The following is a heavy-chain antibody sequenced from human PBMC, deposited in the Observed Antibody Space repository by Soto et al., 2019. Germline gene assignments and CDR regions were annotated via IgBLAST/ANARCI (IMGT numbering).Heavy chain of an antibody. CDR3: GFGDYDEWLDP. D-gene: IGHD3-10*01. V-gene: IGHV1-3*01. CDR2: INAGNGNT. J-gene: IGHJ5*02. CDR1: GYTFPRAT. Sequence: QVQLVQSGAEVKKPGASVKISCHASGYTFPRATMHWVRQTPGQSLEWMGWINAGNGNTRYSHKFQGRVTFTRDTTASTTYMELTSLRSEDTAVYYCGFGDYDEWLDPWGQGTLVTVSS.